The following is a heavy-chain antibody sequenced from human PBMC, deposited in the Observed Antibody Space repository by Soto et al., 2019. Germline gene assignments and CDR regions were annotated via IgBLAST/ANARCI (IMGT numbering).Heavy chain of an antibody. CDR2: ISGSGGST. D-gene: IGHD3-10*01. Sequence: GGPLRLSCTASEFNFISYAMSWVRKAPGKGLEWVSAISGSGGSTYYADSVKSRFTISRDNSKNTLYLQMNSLRAEDTAVYYCAKPVTMVRGVIPNWFDPWGQGTLVTVSS. V-gene: IGHV3-23*01. J-gene: IGHJ5*02. CDR3: AKPVTMVRGVIPNWFDP. CDR1: EFNFISYA.